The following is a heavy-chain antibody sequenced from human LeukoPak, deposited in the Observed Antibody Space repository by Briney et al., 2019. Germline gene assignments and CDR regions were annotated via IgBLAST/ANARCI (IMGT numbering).Heavy chain of an antibody. J-gene: IGHJ4*02. V-gene: IGHV1-2*02. CDR2: INPNSGGT. Sequence: ASVKVSCKASGYTFTGYYMHWVRQAPGQGLEWMGWINPNSGGTNYAQKFQGRVTMTRDTSISTAYMELSRLRSDDTAVYYCARDSVVIISTDFDYWGQGTLVTVSS. D-gene: IGHD3-22*01. CDR3: ARDSVVIISTDFDY. CDR1: GYTFTGYY.